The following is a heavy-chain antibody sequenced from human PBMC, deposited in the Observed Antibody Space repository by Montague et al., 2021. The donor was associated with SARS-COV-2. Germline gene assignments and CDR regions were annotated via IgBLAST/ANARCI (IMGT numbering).Heavy chain of an antibody. J-gene: IGHJ5*02. D-gene: IGHD3-22*01. V-gene: IGHV4-34*01. CDR1: GGSFSGYY. CDR2: INHSGST. CDR3: ARGPRITMIVVVITDIWFDP. Sequence: SETLSLTCAVYGGSFSGYYWSWIRQPPGKGLEWIGEINHSGSTNYNPSLKSRVTISVDTPKNQFSLKLSSVTAADTAVYYCARGPRITMIVVVITDIWFDPWGQRTLVTVSS.